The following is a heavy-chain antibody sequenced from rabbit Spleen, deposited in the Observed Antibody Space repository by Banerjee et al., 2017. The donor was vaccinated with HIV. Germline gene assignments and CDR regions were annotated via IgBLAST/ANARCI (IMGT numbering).Heavy chain of an antibody. Sequence: QSLEESGGGLVKPEGSLTLTCKTSGFDLNSYYYMCWVRQAPGKGLEWIACIYGGSSGSTYYASWAKGRFAISKTSSTPVTLQMTSLTAADTATYFCARNLHDFNLWGPGTLVTVS. J-gene: IGHJ4*01. CDR3: ARNLHDFNL. V-gene: IGHV1S40*01. CDR1: GFDLNSYYY. CDR2: IYGGSSGST.